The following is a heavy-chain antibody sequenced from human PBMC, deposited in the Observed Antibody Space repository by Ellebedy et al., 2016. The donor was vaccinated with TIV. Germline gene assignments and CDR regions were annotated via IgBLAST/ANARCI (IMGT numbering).Heavy chain of an antibody. Sequence: SETLFLTXAVYGGSFSGYYWSWIRQPPGKGLEWIGEINHSGSTNYNPSLKSRVTISVDTSKNQFSLKLSSVTAADTAVYYCARARGYDYVWGSYRLGYYFDYWGQGTLVTVSS. CDR3: ARARGYDYVWGSYRLGYYFDY. J-gene: IGHJ4*02. CDR1: GGSFSGYY. V-gene: IGHV4-34*01. D-gene: IGHD3-16*02. CDR2: INHSGST.